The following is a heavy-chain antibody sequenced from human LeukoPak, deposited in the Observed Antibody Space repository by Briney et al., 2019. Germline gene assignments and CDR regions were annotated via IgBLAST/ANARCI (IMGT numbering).Heavy chain of an antibody. Sequence: PGGSLRLSCAASGFTFSSYGMHWVRQAPGKGLEWVAFIRYDGSNEYYEDSVKGRFTISRDNSKNTLHLQMNSLRAEDTAVYLCAKDWDFYGSGNFYTCIDYWGQGTLVTVSS. CDR1: GFTFSSYG. D-gene: IGHD3-10*01. J-gene: IGHJ4*02. CDR2: IRYDGSNE. CDR3: AKDWDFYGSGNFYTCIDY. V-gene: IGHV3-30*02.